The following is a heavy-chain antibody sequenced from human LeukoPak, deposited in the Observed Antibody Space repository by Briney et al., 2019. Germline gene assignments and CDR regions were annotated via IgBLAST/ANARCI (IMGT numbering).Heavy chain of an antibody. CDR2: IYYSGST. V-gene: IGHV4-59*12. Sequence: SETLSLTCTVSGGSISSYYWSWIRQPPGKGLEWIGYIYYSGSTNYNPSLKSRVTISVDTSKNQFSLKLSSVTAADTAVYYCARDLYYDFWSGLTAYYYYGMDVWGQGTTVTVSS. CDR3: ARDLYYDFWSGLTAYYYYGMDV. J-gene: IGHJ6*02. D-gene: IGHD3-3*01. CDR1: GGSISSYY.